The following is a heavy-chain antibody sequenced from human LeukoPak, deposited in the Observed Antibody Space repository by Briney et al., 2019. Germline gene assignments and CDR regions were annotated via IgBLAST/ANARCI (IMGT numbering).Heavy chain of an antibody. J-gene: IGHJ4*02. V-gene: IGHV4-39*07. CDR3: ARRDFKQGYIDY. CDR1: GVSISSGSNY. Sequence: SETLSLTCSVSGVSISSGSNYWGWIRQPPGKTLEWIGSIYSSGSTHYNPSLKSRVIILIDTAKNHFSLNLSSVTAADTAVYYCARRDFKQGYIDYWGQGTLVTVSS. D-gene: IGHD3-3*01. CDR2: IYSSGST.